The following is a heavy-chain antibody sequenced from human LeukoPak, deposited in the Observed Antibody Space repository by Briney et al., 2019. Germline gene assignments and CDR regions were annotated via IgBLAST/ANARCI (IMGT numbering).Heavy chain of an antibody. V-gene: IGHV3-23*01. Sequence: PGGSLRLSCAAFSGFAMSWVRQAPGRGLEWVSAINGRGDDTYYPDSVKGRFTISRDNSNNTLYLQMSSLRAEDTAVYYCAKGHRSSPSFFDSWGQGILVTVSS. J-gene: IGHJ4*02. CDR2: INGRGDDT. CDR1: SGFA. CDR3: AKGHRSSPSFFDS. D-gene: IGHD6-19*01.